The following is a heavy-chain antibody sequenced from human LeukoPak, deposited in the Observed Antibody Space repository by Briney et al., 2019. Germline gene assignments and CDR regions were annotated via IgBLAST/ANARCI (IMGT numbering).Heavy chain of an antibody. CDR3: ARDLRGVFDY. Sequence: GGSLRLSCAASGFTFSSYAMSWVRQAPGKGLEWVSAISGSGGSTYYADSVKGRFTISRDNAKNSLYLQMNSLRAEDTAVYYCARDLRGVFDYWGQGTMVTVSS. CDR1: GFTFSSYA. J-gene: IGHJ4*02. D-gene: IGHD3-10*01. CDR2: ISGSGGST. V-gene: IGHV3-23*01.